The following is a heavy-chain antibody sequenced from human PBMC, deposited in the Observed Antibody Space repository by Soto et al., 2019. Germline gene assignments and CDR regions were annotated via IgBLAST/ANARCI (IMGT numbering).Heavy chain of an antibody. V-gene: IGHV3-9*01. D-gene: IGHD2-15*01. CDR3: AKDVGVVAATGAFDI. Sequence: GGSLRLSCAASGFTFDDYAMHWVRQAPGKGLEWVSGISWNSGSIGYADSVKGRFTISRDNAKNSLYLQMNSLRAEDTALYYCAKDVGVVAATGAFDIWGQGTMVTVSS. CDR1: GFTFDDYA. J-gene: IGHJ3*02. CDR2: ISWNSGSI.